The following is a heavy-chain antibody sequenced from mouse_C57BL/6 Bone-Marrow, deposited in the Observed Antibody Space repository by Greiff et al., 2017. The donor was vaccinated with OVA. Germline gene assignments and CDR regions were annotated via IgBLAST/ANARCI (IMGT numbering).Heavy chain of an antibody. CDR3: ARSYYGSSRGFAY. V-gene: IGHV1-64*01. Sequence: VKLMESGAELVKPGASVKLSCKASGYTFTSYWMHWVKQRPGQGLEWIGMIHPNSGSTNYNEKFKSKATLTVDKSSSTAYMQLSSLTSEDSAVYYCARSYYGSSRGFAYWGQGTLVTVSA. CDR1: GYTFTSYW. D-gene: IGHD1-1*01. J-gene: IGHJ3*01. CDR2: IHPNSGST.